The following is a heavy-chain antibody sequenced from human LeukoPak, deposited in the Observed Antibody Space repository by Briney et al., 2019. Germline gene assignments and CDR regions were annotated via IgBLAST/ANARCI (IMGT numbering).Heavy chain of an antibody. CDR1: GYTLTELS. Sequence: ASVKVSCKVSGYTLTELSMHWVRQAPGKGLEWMGGFDPEDGETIYAQKFQGGVTMTEDTSTDTAYMELSSLRSEDTAVYYCATVGGPDYSNYFYDNWFDPWGQGTLVTVSS. J-gene: IGHJ5*02. V-gene: IGHV1-24*01. CDR3: ATVGGPDYSNYFYDNWFDP. CDR2: FDPEDGET. D-gene: IGHD4-11*01.